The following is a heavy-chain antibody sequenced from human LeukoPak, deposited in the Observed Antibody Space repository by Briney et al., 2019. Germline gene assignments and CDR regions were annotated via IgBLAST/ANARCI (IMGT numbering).Heavy chain of an antibody. V-gene: IGHV1-2*02. D-gene: IGHD6-13*01. J-gene: IGHJ4*02. Sequence: GSSVKVSCEASGYTYTGYYMHGVRHPPAQGREWMGWINPNSGGTNYAQKCQGRVTMTRDTSISTAYMELSRLRSDDTAVYYCARDREGSRWYVGTFDYWGQGTLVTVSS. CDR2: INPNSGGT. CDR3: ARDREGSRWYVGTFDY. CDR1: GYTYTGYY.